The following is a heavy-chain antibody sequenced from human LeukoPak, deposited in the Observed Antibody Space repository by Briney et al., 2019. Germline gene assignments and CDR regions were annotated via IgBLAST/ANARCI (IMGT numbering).Heavy chain of an antibody. V-gene: IGHV3-48*04. D-gene: IGHD1-14*01. Sequence: PGGSLRLSCAASGFRFSSSSMNWVRQAPGRGLEWVSYIGNTGRTIYYVDSVKGRFTVSRDNAKNSLYLQMNSLRAEDTAIYYCVRGDRYFFDYWGQGTLVTVSS. CDR1: GFRFSSSS. CDR3: VRGDRYFFDY. CDR2: IGNTGRTI. J-gene: IGHJ4*02.